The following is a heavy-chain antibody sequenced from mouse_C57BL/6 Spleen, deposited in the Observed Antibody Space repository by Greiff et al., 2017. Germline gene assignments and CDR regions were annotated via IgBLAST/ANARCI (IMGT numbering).Heavy chain of an antibody. CDR1: GYTFTSYW. D-gene: IGHD2-2*01. V-gene: IGHV1-55*01. CDR3: ASGGYDWYFDV. Sequence: QVHVKQPGAELVKPGASVKMSCKASGYTFTSYWITWVKQRPGQGLEWIGDIYPGSGSTNYNEKFKSKATLTVDTSSSTAYMQLSSLTSEDSAVYYCASGGYDWYFDVWGTGTTVTVSS. J-gene: IGHJ1*03. CDR2: IYPGSGST.